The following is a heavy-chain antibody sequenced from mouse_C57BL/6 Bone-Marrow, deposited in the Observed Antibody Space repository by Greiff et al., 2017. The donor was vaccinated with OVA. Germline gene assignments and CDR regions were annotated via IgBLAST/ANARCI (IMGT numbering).Heavy chain of an antibody. Sequence: VQLQQPGAELVKPGASVKLSCKASGYTFTSYWMHWVKQRPGQGLEWIGMIHPNSGSTNYNEKFKSKATLTVDKSSSTAYMQLSSLTSEDSAVYYCARVGYDYDDVFAYWGQGTLVTVSA. CDR2: IHPNSGST. CDR3: ARVGYDYDDVFAY. CDR1: GYTFTSYW. J-gene: IGHJ3*01. V-gene: IGHV1-64*01. D-gene: IGHD2-4*01.